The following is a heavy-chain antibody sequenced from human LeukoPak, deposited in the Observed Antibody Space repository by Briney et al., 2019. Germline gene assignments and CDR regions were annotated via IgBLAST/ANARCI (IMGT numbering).Heavy chain of an antibody. D-gene: IGHD2-2*01. CDR1: GFTFSNAW. J-gene: IGHJ4*02. CDR3: AGCSSTSCFNY. V-gene: IGHV3-11*01. Sequence: PGGSLRLSCAASGFTFSNAWMSWVRQAPGKGLEWVSYISSSGSTIYYADSVKGRFTISRDNAKNSLYLQMNSLRAEDTAVYYCAGCSSTSCFNYWGQGTLVTVSS. CDR2: ISSSGSTI.